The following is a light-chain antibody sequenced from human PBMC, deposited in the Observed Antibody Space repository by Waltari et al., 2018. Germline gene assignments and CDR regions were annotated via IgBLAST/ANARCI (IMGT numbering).Light chain of an antibody. CDR2: RNS. CDR3: SSWDNNRDGAVI. Sequence: QSVLTQPPSTSGTPGQRVTISCSGSSSNIGTNAVSWYQHLPGTAPRPPIYRNSQRPSGGPDRFSGSKSGTSASLAISGLQSEDEADYCCSSWDNNRDGAVIFGGGTK. J-gene: IGLJ2*01. V-gene: IGLV1-44*01. CDR1: SSNIGTNA.